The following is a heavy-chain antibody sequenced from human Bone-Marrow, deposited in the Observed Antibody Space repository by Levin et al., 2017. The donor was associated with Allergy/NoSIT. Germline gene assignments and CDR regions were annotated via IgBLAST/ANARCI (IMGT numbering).Heavy chain of an antibody. CDR3: SREDY. J-gene: IGHJ4*02. Sequence: PGGSLRLSCKASGYSFTGHYLHWVRQAPGQGLEWMGWINPNSGGTTYAQNFQGRVTITRDTSINTAYMELSRLTSDDTAVYYCSREDYWGQGTLVTVSS. CDR2: INPNSGGT. V-gene: IGHV1-2*02. CDR1: GYSFTGHY.